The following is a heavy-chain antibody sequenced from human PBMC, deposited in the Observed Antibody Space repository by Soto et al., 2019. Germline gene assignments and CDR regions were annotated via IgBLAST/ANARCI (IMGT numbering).Heavy chain of an antibody. J-gene: IGHJ6*02. CDR1: GGSISSGDDY. V-gene: IGHV4-30-4*01. Sequence: QVQLQASGPGLVKPSQTLSLTCTVPGGSISSGDDYWSWFRQPPGKGLEWIGYIYYSGSTYYNPSLKSRVTISADTSQDQFALKLSSVTAADTAVYYCARYGSGGSCYRMGYYGMDVWGQGTTRTDSS. D-gene: IGHD2-15*01. CDR3: ARYGSGGSCYRMGYYGMDV. CDR2: IYYSGST.